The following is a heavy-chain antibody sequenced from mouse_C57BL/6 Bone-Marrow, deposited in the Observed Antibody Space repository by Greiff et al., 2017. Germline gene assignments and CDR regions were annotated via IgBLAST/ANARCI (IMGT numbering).Heavy chain of an antibody. CDR3: TRSVGYYDYVDY. CDR1: GYTFTNYW. V-gene: IGHV1-63*01. D-gene: IGHD2-3*01. Sequence: QVQLKESGAELVRPGTSVKMSCKASGYTFTNYWIGWVQQRPGHGLEWIGEIYPGGGYTNYNEKFKGKATLTAYKSSSTAYMQFSSLTSDDSAIYYCTRSVGYYDYVDYWGQGNTLTVSS. J-gene: IGHJ2*01. CDR2: IYPGGGYT.